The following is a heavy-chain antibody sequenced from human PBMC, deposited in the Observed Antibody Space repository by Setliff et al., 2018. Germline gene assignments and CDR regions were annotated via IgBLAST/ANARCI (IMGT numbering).Heavy chain of an antibody. Sequence: PSETLSLTCTVSGASISSYYWSWIRQPPWKGLEWIGYIYYGGTTNYNPSLKSRVSISLDTSKSQFSLRLSSLTAADTAVYYCARHRRDSSGNYFVGLYYFDYWGQGTPVTVSS. D-gene: IGHD3-22*01. CDR2: IYYGGTT. V-gene: IGHV4-59*08. J-gene: IGHJ4*02. CDR1: GASISSYY. CDR3: ARHRRDSSGNYFVGLYYFDY.